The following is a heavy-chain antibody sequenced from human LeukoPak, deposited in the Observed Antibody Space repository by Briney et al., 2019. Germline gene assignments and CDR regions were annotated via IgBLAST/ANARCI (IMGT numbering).Heavy chain of an antibody. V-gene: IGHV1-18*01. D-gene: IGHD3-10*01. CDR3: ARESLRAPHMVRGEGGYFQH. CDR1: GYTFTSYG. J-gene: IGHJ1*01. Sequence: ASVKVSCKASGYTFTSYGISWVRQAPGQGLEWMGWISAYNGNTNYAQKLQSRVTMTTDTSTSTAYMELRSLRSDDTAVYYCARESLRAPHMVRGEGGYFQHWGQGTLVTVSS. CDR2: ISAYNGNT.